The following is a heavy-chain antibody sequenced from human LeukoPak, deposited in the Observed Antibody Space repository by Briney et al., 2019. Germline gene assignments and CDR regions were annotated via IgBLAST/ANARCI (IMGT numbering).Heavy chain of an antibody. Sequence: GGSLRLSCAASGFTFSSYTMNWVRQPPGKGLEWVSNIGTSSTTIYYADSVKGRFTISRDNAKNSLNLQMNSLRADDTAVYYCARFAAGGSYYYYMDVWGKGTTVTVSS. CDR1: GFTFSSYT. CDR3: ARFAAGGSYYYYMDV. D-gene: IGHD6-25*01. CDR2: IGTSSTTI. J-gene: IGHJ6*03. V-gene: IGHV3-48*01.